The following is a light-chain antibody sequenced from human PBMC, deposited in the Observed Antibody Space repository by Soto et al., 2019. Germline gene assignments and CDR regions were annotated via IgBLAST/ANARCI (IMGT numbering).Light chain of an antibody. V-gene: IGKV1-13*02. Sequence: AIQLTQSPSSLSASVGDRVTITCRASQGISSALAWYQQKPGKAPKLLIYDASSLESGVPSRFSGSGSGTDFTLTISILQPEDFATYYCQQFNSYPCFGPGTKVDIK. J-gene: IGKJ3*01. CDR3: QQFNSYPC. CDR1: QGISSA. CDR2: DAS.